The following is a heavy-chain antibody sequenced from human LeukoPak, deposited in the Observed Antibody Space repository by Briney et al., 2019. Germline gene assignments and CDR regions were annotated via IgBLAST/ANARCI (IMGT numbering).Heavy chain of an antibody. CDR3: ARLDLLNWFDP. D-gene: IGHD1-26*01. V-gene: IGHV4-31*03. CDR1: GGSISSGGYY. CDR2: IYYSGST. J-gene: IGHJ5*02. Sequence: SETLSLTCTVSGGSISSGGYYWSWIRQHPGKGLEWIGYIYYSGSTYYNPSLKSRVTISVDTSKNQFSLKLSSVTAADTAVYYCARLDLLNWFDPWGQGTLVTVSS.